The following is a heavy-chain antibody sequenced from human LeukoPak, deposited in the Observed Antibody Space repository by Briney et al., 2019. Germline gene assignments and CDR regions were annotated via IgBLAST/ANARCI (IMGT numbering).Heavy chain of an antibody. CDR1: GYIFTSYG. J-gene: IGHJ3*02. D-gene: IGHD6-13*01. CDR2: ISAYNGNT. CDR3: ARGSGAAAYDAFDI. Sequence: ASVKVSCKASGYIFTSYGISWVRQAPGQGLEWMGWISAYNGNTNYAQKLQGRVTITTDTSTSTAYMELRSLRSDDAAVYYCARGSGAAAYDAFDIWGQGTMVTVSS. V-gene: IGHV1-18*04.